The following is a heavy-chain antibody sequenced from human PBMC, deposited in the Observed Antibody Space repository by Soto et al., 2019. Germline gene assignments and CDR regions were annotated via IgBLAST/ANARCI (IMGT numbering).Heavy chain of an antibody. J-gene: IGHJ2*01. V-gene: IGHV3-30-3*01. CDR3: ARDPLWGTAMVLWYFDL. CDR1: GVPFSSYA. Sequence: RDSCGVSGVPFSSYAMHRVSQDTSKGLEWVAVISYDGSNKYYADSVKGRFTISRDNSKNTLYLQMNSLRAEDTAVYYCARDPLWGTAMVLWYFDLWGRGTLVTVSS. D-gene: IGHD5-18*01. CDR2: ISYDGSNK.